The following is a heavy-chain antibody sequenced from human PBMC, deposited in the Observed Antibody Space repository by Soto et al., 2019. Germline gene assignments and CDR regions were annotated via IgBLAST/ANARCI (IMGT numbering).Heavy chain of an antibody. CDR3: ARNILAAVVFYSCCDYYSFGMDV. J-gene: IGHJ6*02. CDR2: INSDGSST. Sequence: GGSLRLSCAASGFTFSSYWMHWVRQAPGKGLVWVSRINSDGSSTSYADSVKGRFTISRDNAKNTLYLQMNSLRAEDTAVYYCARNILAAVVFYSCCDYYSFGMDVWGQGTTVTV. D-gene: IGHD2-15*01. V-gene: IGHV3-74*01. CDR1: GFTFSSYW.